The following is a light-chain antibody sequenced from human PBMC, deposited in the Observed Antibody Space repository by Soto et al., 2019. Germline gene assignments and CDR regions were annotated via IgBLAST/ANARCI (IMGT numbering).Light chain of an antibody. CDR2: GAS. Sequence: EIVLTQSPGTLSLSPGERATLSCRASQSVSSSYLAWYQQKPGQAPRLLIYGASSRATGIPDRFSGSGSGTDFTLTISRLEPEDFAVYYCQQYGSSPLGTFGQGTKLEIE. CDR1: QSVSSSY. J-gene: IGKJ2*02. CDR3: QQYGSSPLGT. V-gene: IGKV3-20*01.